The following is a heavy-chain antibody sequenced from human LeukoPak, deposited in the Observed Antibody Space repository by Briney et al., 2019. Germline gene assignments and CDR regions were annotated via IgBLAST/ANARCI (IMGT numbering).Heavy chain of an antibody. CDR3: AARRRSYYGFDY. J-gene: IGHJ4*02. D-gene: IGHD1-26*01. V-gene: IGHV3-9*01. CDR2: ISWNSGSI. Sequence: GGSLRLSCAASGFTFDDYAMHWVRQAPGKGLEWVSGISWNSGSIGYADSVKGRFTISRDNAKNSLYLQMYSLRAEDTALYYCAARRRSYYGFDYWGQGALVTVSS. CDR1: GFTFDDYA.